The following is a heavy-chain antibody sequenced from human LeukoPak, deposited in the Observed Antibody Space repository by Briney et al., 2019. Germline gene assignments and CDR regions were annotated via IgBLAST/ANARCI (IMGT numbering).Heavy chain of an antibody. V-gene: IGHV3-23*01. Sequence: GGSLRLSCAASGFTFSSYAMSWVRQSPGKGLEWVSAISGSGGSTYYADSVKGRFTISRDNSKNTLYLQMNSLRAEDTAVYYCAKDICSSTSCYDLTFDYWGQGTLVTVSS. J-gene: IGHJ4*02. CDR1: GFTFSSYA. CDR3: AKDICSSTSCYDLTFDY. D-gene: IGHD2-2*01. CDR2: ISGSGGST.